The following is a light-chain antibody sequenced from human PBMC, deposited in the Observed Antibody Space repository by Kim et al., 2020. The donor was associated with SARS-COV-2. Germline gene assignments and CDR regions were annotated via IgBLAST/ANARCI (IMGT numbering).Light chain of an antibody. CDR1: RSNIRSNR. CDR3: ATWDSSLSVGV. V-gene: IGLV1-51*01. J-gene: IGLJ3*02. CDR2: DND. Sequence: QSVLTQPPSVSAAPGHKVTISCSGSRSNIRSNRVSWYQQFPGTAPRLITYDNDKRTSGIPDRFSGSKSGTSATLGITGLRTGDEADYYCATWDSSLSVGVFGGGTQLSVL.